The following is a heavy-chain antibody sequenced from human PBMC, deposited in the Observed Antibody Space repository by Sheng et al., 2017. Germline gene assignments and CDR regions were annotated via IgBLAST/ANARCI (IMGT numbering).Heavy chain of an antibody. Sequence: EMKVVETGGGLVQPGGSLRLSCAASGFTFSSYEMNWVRQAPGKGLEWVSYISGSGSTIYYADFVKGRFTISRDNAKNSVYLRMNSLRAEDTAIYNCARGPSESGSRGHYFDYWGQGTLVTVSS. CDR3: ARGPSESGSRGHYFDY. V-gene: IGHV3-48*03. J-gene: IGHJ4*02. CDR1: GFTFSSYE. D-gene: IGHD1-26*01. CDR2: ISGSGSTI.